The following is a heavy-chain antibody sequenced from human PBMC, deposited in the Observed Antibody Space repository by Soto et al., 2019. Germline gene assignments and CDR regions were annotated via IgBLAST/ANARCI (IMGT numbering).Heavy chain of an antibody. V-gene: IGHV3-33*01. Sequence: QVQLVESGGGVVQPGKSLRLSCAASGFTFSSYGMHWVRQAPGKGLAWVAVIWYDGSNRYYADSVKGRFTISRDNSKNTLYLQMNSLRAEDTAVYYCAREVASHDYYYGMDVWDQGTTVTVSS. CDR3: AREVASHDYYYGMDV. CDR1: GFTFSSYG. J-gene: IGHJ6*02. CDR2: IWYDGSNR. D-gene: IGHD3-16*01.